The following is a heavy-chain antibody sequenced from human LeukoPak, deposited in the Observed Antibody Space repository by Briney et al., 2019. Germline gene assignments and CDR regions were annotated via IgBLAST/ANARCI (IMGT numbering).Heavy chain of an antibody. CDR2: INPNSGGT. D-gene: IGHD6-19*01. J-gene: IGHJ4*02. V-gene: IGHV1-2*06. CDR1: GYIFTDYY. Sequence: ASVKVSCKTSGYIFTDYYIHWVRQAPGQGLEWMGRINPNSGGTNYAQKFQGRVTMTRDTSISTAYMELSRLRSDDTAVYYCASRIAVAGTNTWGQGTLVTVSS. CDR3: ASRIAVAGTNT.